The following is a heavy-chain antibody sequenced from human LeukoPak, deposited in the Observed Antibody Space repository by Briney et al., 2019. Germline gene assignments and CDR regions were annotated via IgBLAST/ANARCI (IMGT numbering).Heavy chain of an antibody. J-gene: IGHJ4*02. V-gene: IGHV1-2*02. CDR3: ARDEGGYDYVDY. D-gene: IGHD5-12*01. CDR2: INPNSGGT. CDR1: GGTFTNYA. Sequence: ASVKVSCKASGGTFTNYAINWVRQAPGQGLEWMGWINPNSGGTNYAQKFQGRVTMTRDTSISTAYMELSRLRSDDTAVYYRARDEGGYDYVDYWGQGTLVTVSS.